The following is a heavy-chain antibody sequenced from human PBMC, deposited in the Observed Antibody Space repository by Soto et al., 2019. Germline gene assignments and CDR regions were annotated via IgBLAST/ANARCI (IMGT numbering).Heavy chain of an antibody. Sequence: SETLSLTCSVSGGSISSNSYFWDWIRQSPGKGLEWIGSVHFRGSTYYNPSLKSRVTISVDTSKNQFSLKLTSVTAADRAVYYCARRGPNNSYGYDHRLDPWGQGTLVTVSS. CDR2: VHFRGST. D-gene: IGHD5-18*01. CDR1: GGSISSNSYF. V-gene: IGHV4-39*01. CDR3: ARRGPNNSYGYDHRLDP. J-gene: IGHJ5*02.